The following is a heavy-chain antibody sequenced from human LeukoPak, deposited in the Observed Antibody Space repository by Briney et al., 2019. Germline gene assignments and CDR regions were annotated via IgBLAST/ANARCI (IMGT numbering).Heavy chain of an antibody. J-gene: IGHJ3*02. D-gene: IGHD6-13*01. CDR2: IYPGDSDT. Sequence: GESLKISCKGSGYSFTTYWIGWVRQIPGKGLEWMGIIYPGDSDTRFSPSFQGQVTISADKSTSTAYLQWSSLKASDTAMYYCARPGIAADDGKDAFDIWGQGTMVTVSS. V-gene: IGHV5-51*01. CDR1: GYSFTTYW. CDR3: ARPGIAADDGKDAFDI.